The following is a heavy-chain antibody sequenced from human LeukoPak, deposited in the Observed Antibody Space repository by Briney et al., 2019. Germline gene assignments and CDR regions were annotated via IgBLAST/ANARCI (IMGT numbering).Heavy chain of an antibody. CDR1: GGSISSSSYY. Sequence: SETLSLTCTVSGGSISSSSYYWGWIRQPPGKGLERIGSIYYSGSTYYNPSLKSRVTISVDTSKNQFSLKLSSVTAADTAVYYCARTQGAVAGIVNYWGQGTLVTVSS. V-gene: IGHV4-39*01. CDR2: IYYSGST. CDR3: ARTQGAVAGIVNY. D-gene: IGHD6-19*01. J-gene: IGHJ4*02.